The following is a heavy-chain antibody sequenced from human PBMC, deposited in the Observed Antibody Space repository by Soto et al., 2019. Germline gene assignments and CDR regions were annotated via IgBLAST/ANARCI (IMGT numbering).Heavy chain of an antibody. CDR1: GGSVYDFY. Sequence: SETLSLTCSVSGGSVYDFYWNWLRQSPGKGLEWIGNIYNTGTTNYNPSLRSRATISIDTSKNQFSLHLKSVTAADSAMYFCARGHGIYVRFDFWGQGALVTVSS. V-gene: IGHV4-59*02. J-gene: IGHJ4*02. CDR2: IYNTGTT. D-gene: IGHD3-9*01. CDR3: ARGHGIYVRFDF.